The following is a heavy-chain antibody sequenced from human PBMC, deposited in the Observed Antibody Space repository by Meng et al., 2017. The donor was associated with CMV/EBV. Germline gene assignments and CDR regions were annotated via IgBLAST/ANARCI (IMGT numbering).Heavy chain of an antibody. Sequence: GSLRLSCAVYGGSFSGYYWSWIRQPPGKGLEWIGEINHSGSTNYNPSIKSRVTISVDTSKNQFSLKLSSVTAADTAVYYCASSLRYCSSTSCSHNGGVDVWGQGTTVTVSS. D-gene: IGHD2-2*01. V-gene: IGHV4-34*01. CDR1: GGSFSGYY. CDR3: ASSLRYCSSTSCSHNGGVDV. CDR2: INHSGST. J-gene: IGHJ6*02.